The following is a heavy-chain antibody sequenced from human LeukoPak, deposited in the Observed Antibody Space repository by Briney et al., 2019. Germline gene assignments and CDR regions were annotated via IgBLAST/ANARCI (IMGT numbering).Heavy chain of an antibody. CDR1: GGSFSGYY. D-gene: IGHD7-27*01. V-gene: IGHV4-34*01. CDR3: AREPTSEENWEFDP. J-gene: IGHJ5*02. Sequence: PSETLSLTCAVYGGSFSGYYWSWIRQPPGKGLEWIGEINHSGSTNYNPSLKSRVTISVDTSKNQFSLKLSSATAADTAVYYCAREPTSEENWEFDPWGQGTLVTVSS. CDR2: INHSGST.